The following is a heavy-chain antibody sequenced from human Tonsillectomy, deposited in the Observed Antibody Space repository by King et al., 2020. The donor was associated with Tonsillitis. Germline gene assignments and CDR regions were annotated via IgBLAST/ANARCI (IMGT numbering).Heavy chain of an antibody. D-gene: IGHD6-6*01. Sequence: QLVQSGAEVKKPGASVKVSCKASGYPFTAHYMHWVRQAPGQGLEWRGWINPKSGDTKSTPRFQGRVTMTSDSSVPAVYIELTSLTSDDSAVYYCARSHYSASYNWLDPWGQGTQVTVSS. CDR2: INPKSGDT. CDR3: ARSHYSASYNWLDP. V-gene: IGHV1-2*02. J-gene: IGHJ5*02. CDR1: GYPFTAHY.